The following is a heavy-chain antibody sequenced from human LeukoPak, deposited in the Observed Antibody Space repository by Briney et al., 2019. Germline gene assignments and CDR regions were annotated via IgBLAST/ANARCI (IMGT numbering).Heavy chain of an antibody. V-gene: IGHV4-59*08. CDR1: GGSINNYY. D-gene: IGHD3-3*01. Sequence: PSETLSLTCTVSGGSINNYYWSWIRQPPGKGLEWIGYIYYSGSTNYNPSLKSRVTISVDTSKNQFSLKLSSVTAADTAVYYCARSYDFWSGYYRYFDYWGQGTLVTVSS. CDR2: IYYSGST. CDR3: ARSYDFWSGYYRYFDY. J-gene: IGHJ4*02.